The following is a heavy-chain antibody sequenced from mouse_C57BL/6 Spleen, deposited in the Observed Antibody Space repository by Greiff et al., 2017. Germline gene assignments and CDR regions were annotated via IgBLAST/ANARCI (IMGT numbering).Heavy chain of an antibody. J-gene: IGHJ2*01. Sequence: VQLQQSGDELARPGASVKLSCKASGYTFTSYGISWVKQRTGQGLEWIGEIYPRSGNTYYNEKFKGKATLTADKSSSTAYMELRSLTAEDSAVYFCARSTYDYYYFDYWGQGTTLTVSS. V-gene: IGHV1-81*01. D-gene: IGHD2-4*01. CDR3: ARSTYDYYYFDY. CDR1: GYTFTSYG. CDR2: IYPRSGNT.